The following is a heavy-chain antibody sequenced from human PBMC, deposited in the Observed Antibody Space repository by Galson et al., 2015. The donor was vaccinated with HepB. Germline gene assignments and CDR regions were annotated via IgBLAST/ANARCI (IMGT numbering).Heavy chain of an antibody. Sequence: QSGAEVKKPGESLRISCKASGFTFSNSAVQWVRQARGQGLEWIGWMVVGGGNTNYAQNFQGRLTITRDMSTGTAYMEMTSLRSEDTAVYYCAAESYSSGCCKYDYWGQGTLVTVSS. CDR2: MVVGGGNT. V-gene: IGHV1-58*01. D-gene: IGHD6-25*01. CDR1: GFTFSNSA. J-gene: IGHJ4*02. CDR3: AAESYSSGCCKYDY.